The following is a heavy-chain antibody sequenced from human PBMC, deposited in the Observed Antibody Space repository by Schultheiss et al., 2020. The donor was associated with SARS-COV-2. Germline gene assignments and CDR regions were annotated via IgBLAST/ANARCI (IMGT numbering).Heavy chain of an antibody. Sequence: GSLRLSCAVYGGSFSSYYWSWIRQPPGKGLEWIGEINHSGSTYYNPSLKSRVTISVDTSKNQFSLKLNSVTAADTAVYFCARGRGARYVAYYSYYYGMDVWGQGTTVTVSS. CDR3: ARGRGARYVAYYSYYYGMDV. V-gene: IGHV4-34*01. CDR1: GGSFSSYY. CDR2: INHSGST. D-gene: IGHD4/OR15-4a*01. J-gene: IGHJ6*02.